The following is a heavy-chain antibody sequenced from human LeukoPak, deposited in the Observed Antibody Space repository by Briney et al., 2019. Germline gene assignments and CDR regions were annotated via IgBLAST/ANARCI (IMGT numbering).Heavy chain of an antibody. CDR3: ARGSYSSSWYRY. D-gene: IGHD6-13*01. CDR1: GFTFSSYW. CDR2: IKQDGSEK. Sequence: GGSLRLSCAASGFTFSSYWMSWVRQAPGKGLEWVANIKQDGSEKYYVDSVKGRFTISRDNAKNSLYLQMNSLRAEYTAVYYRARGSYSSSWYRYWGQGTLVTVSS. V-gene: IGHV3-7*01. J-gene: IGHJ4*02.